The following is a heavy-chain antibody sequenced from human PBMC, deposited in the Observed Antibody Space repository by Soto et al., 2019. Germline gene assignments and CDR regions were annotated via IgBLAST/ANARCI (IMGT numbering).Heavy chain of an antibody. CDR3: ASGTYGDFSFDY. Sequence: XGTLSLTCAVYGGSFSGYYWSWIRQPPGKGLEWIGEINHGGSTNYNPSLKSRVTISVDTSKNQFSLKLSSVTAADTAAYYCASGTYGDFSFDYWGQGTLVTVSS. CDR2: INHGGST. J-gene: IGHJ4*02. CDR1: GGSFSGYY. D-gene: IGHD4-17*01. V-gene: IGHV4-34*01.